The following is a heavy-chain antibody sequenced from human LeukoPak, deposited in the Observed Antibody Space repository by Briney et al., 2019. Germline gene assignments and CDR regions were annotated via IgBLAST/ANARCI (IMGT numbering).Heavy chain of an antibody. CDR2: INHSGST. CDR1: GGSFSGYY. Sequence: SETLSLTCAVYGGSFSGYYWSWIRQPPGEGLEWIGEINHSGSTNYNPSLKSRVTISVDTSKNQFSLKLSSVTAADTAVYYCARHSFDCSSTSCYPYYYYGMDVWGQGTTVTVSS. D-gene: IGHD2-2*01. CDR3: ARHSFDCSSTSCYPYYYYGMDV. J-gene: IGHJ6*02. V-gene: IGHV4-34*01.